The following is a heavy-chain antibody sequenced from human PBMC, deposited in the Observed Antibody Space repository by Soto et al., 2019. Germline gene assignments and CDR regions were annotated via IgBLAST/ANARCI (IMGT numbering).Heavy chain of an antibody. Sequence: GGSLRLSCAASGFTFSSYAMSWVRQAPGKGLEWVSAISGSGGSTYYADSVKGRFTISRDNSKNTLYLQMNSLRAEDTALYYCASSECSSTSCYASGFDYWGQGTLVTVSS. D-gene: IGHD2-2*01. CDR1: GFTFSSYA. V-gene: IGHV3-23*01. J-gene: IGHJ4*02. CDR2: ISGSGGST. CDR3: ASSECSSTSCYASGFDY.